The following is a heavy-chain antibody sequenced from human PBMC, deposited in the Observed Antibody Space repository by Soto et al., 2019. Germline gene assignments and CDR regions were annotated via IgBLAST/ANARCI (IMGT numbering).Heavy chain of an antibody. J-gene: IGHJ5*02. CDR2: IITIFGKA. CDR1: GGTFSSYA. V-gene: IGHV1-69*01. D-gene: IGHD2-2*01. Sequence: QVQLVQSGAEVKKPGSSVKVSCKASGGTFSSYAISWVRQAPGRGLEWMGGIITIFGKANYAQKFQGRVRITADESTSTAYMELSSLRSEDTAVYYCARARYCSSTSCYSWFDPWGQGTLVTVSS. CDR3: ARARYCSSTSCYSWFDP.